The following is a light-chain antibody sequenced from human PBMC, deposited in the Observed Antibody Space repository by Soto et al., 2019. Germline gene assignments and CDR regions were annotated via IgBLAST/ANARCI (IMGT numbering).Light chain of an antibody. CDR3: ISYTSVTTRAV. J-gene: IGLJ1*01. CDR2: EVS. Sequence: QSALTQPASVSGSPGQSITISCTGSRSDIGTYNYVSWYQQHPGKAPKLVIYEVSDRPSGVSNRFSGFKSGNTASLTISGLQAEDEAHYYCISYTSVTTRAVFGIGTKVTVL. CDR1: RSDIGTYNY. V-gene: IGLV2-14*01.